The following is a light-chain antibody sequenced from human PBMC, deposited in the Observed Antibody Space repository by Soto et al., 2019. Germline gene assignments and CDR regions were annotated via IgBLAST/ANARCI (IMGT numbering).Light chain of an antibody. CDR3: CSYAGSDIFVV. J-gene: IGLJ2*01. V-gene: IGLV2-11*01. CDR1: SSDVGGYKF. Sequence: QSALTQPRSVFGSPGQSVTITCTGTSSDVGGYKFVSWYQQHPGKAPKLLIYDVSRRPSGVPYRFSGSKSGNTASLTISGLQAEDEADYFCCSYAGSDIFVVFGGGTKLTVL. CDR2: DVS.